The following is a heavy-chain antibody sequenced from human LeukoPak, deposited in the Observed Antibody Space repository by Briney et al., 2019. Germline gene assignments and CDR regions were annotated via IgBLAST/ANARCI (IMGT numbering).Heavy chain of an antibody. V-gene: IGHV4-4*07. CDR1: GGSISSYY. D-gene: IGHD6-19*01. CDR2: TSITDT. CDR3: ARLRRDTSGWYADDS. J-gene: IGHJ4*02. Sequence: SETLSLTCTVSGGSISSYYWSWIRQPAGKGLEWIGRTSITDTNYNPSLTSRVTMSIDTSKNQFSLDLRSVSAADTAVYYCARLRRDTSGWYADDSWGQGTLVSVSS.